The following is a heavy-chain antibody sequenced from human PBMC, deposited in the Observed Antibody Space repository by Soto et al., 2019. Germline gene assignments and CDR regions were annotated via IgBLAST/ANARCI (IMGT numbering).Heavy chain of an antibody. V-gene: IGHV3-23*01. CDR1: GFTFSSYA. Sequence: GGSLRLSCAASGFTFSSYAMSWVRQAPGKGLEWVSAISGSGGSTYYADSVKGRFTISRDNSKNTLYLQMNSPRAEDTAVYYCAKAYLSTVVTPRFGMDVWGQGTTVTVSS. CDR2: ISGSGGST. CDR3: AKAYLSTVVTPRFGMDV. J-gene: IGHJ6*02. D-gene: IGHD4-17*01.